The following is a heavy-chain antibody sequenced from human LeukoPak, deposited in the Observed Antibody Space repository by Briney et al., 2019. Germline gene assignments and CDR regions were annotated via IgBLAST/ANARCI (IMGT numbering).Heavy chain of an antibody. V-gene: IGHV3-74*01. J-gene: IGHJ4*02. CDR1: GLTLSGYW. CDR2: INGDASST. D-gene: IGHD5-18*01. CDR3: ARARGNTYGYFEY. Sequence: GGSLRLSCAASGLTLSGYWLHWVRQAPGKGLVWVSRINGDASSTSYADSVKGRFTISRDNAKSTLYLQMNSLRVEDTAVYYCARARGNTYGYFEYWGQGTLVTVSS.